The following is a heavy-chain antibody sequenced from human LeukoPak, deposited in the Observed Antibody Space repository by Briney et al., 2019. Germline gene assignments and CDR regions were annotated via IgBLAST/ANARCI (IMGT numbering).Heavy chain of an antibody. Sequence: ASVKVSCKVSGYNFTELSIHWVRQGPGNGLEWMGGFDPEHGETLYAQNFQGRVTMAADTSTDTAYMELSSLRSEDTAVYFCTTSDDYVWGTYRYINYFDPWGQGTLVTVSS. V-gene: IGHV1-24*01. CDR1: GYNFTELS. CDR3: TTSDDYVWGTYRYINYFDP. J-gene: IGHJ5*02. D-gene: IGHD3-16*02. CDR2: FDPEHGET.